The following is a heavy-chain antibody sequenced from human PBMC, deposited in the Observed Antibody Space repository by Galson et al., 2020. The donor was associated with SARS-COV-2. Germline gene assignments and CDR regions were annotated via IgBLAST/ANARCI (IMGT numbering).Heavy chain of an antibody. CDR2: ISSPSSYI. Sequence: TGGSLRLSCAASGFTLSSYSMNCVRQAPGKGLEWVSSISSPSSYIYNADSLKVRFTTSRDNAKNSLYLQMNSLRAEDTAVYYCASKVVSENYDFWSAYYYYGMDVWGQGTTVTVSS. CDR3: ASKVVSENYDFWSAYYYYGMDV. D-gene: IGHD3-3*01. J-gene: IGHJ6*02. CDR1: GFTLSSYS. V-gene: IGHV3-21*01.